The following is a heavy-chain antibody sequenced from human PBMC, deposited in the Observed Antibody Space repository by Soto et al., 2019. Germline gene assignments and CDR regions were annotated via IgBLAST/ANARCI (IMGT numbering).Heavy chain of an antibody. V-gene: IGHV3-23*01. CDR1: GFTFSNYA. Sequence: EVPLLESGGGLVQPGGSLRLSCTASGFTFSNYAMAWVRQAPGKGLEWVSTISGSTGNTYYADSVKGRFTISRVNSKNTLYLQMNSLRAEDTAVYYCAKNFLEYIVVIPAACDYWGQGTLVTVSS. J-gene: IGHJ4*02. CDR3: AKNFLEYIVVIPAACDY. CDR2: ISGSTGNT. D-gene: IGHD2-2*01.